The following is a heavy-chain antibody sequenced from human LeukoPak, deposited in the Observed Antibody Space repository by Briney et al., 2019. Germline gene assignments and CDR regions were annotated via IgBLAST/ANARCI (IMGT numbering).Heavy chain of an antibody. CDR2: IYSGDST. CDR1: GFTISSNY. CDR3: ARGLFWSGYLDYGMDV. D-gene: IGHD3-3*01. J-gene: IGHJ6*02. Sequence: GGSLRLSCAASGFTISSNYMSWVRQAPGKGLEWVSLIYSGDSTYYADSVKGRFTISRDNSKNTLCLQMNSLRAEDTAVYYCARGLFWSGYLDYGMDVWGQGTTVTVSS. V-gene: IGHV3-66*02.